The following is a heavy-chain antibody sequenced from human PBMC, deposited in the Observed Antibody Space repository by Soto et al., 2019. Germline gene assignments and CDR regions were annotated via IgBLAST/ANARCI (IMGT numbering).Heavy chain of an antibody. CDR2: ISGDGSST. CDR3: TRPRYHGSGTPFYY. J-gene: IGHJ4*02. CDR1: GFTFSSYW. Sequence: GSLRLSCAASGFTFSSYWMHWVRQAPGKGLVWVSRISGDGSSTTYADSVKGRFIISRDNAKNTLYLQMNSLRADDTAVYYCTRPRYHGSGTPFYYWGQ. D-gene: IGHD1-1*01. V-gene: IGHV3-74*01.